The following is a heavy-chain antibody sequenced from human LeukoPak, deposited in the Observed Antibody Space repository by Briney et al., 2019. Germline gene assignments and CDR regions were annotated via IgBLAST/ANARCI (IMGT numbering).Heavy chain of an antibody. V-gene: IGHV4-39*01. CDR1: GGSISSSSYR. CDR2: IYNSET. J-gene: IGHJ4*02. D-gene: IGHD4-23*01. Sequence: SETLSLTCTVSGGSISSSSYRWGWIRQPPGKGLEWIGSIYNSETSYNPPLKSRVTISVDTSKNWISLKLSSVTAADTAVYYCARHRYFGGNFADSWGQGILVTVSS. CDR3: ARHRYFGGNFADS.